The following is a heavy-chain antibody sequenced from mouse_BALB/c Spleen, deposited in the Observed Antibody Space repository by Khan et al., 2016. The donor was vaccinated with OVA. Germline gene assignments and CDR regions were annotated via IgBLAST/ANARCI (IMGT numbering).Heavy chain of an antibody. J-gene: IGHJ2*01. V-gene: IGHV3-2*02. CDR3: ARVYGGDFDY. CDR1: GYSITSDYA. CDR2: ISYSGNT. Sequence: LLESGPGLVKPSQSLSLTCTVTGYSITSDYAWNWIRQFPGNKLEWMGFISYSGNTNYNPSLKSRISITRDTSKNQFFLQLNSVTTEDTARYYCARVYGGDFDYWGQGTTLTVSS. D-gene: IGHD1-1*01.